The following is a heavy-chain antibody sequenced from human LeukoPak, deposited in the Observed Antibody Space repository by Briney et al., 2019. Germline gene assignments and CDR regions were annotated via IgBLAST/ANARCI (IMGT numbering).Heavy chain of an antibody. CDR2: ISSSGSTI. J-gene: IGHJ6*02. V-gene: IGHV3-11*01. CDR3: AREGGIAARPYYYYYGMDD. D-gene: IGHD6-6*01. Sequence: PGGSLRLSCAASGFTSSDYYMSWIRQAPGKGLEWVSYISSSGSTIYYADSVKGRFTISRDNAKNSLYLQMNSLRAEDTAVYYCAREGGIAARPYYYYYGMDDWGQGTTVTVSS. CDR1: GFTSSDYY.